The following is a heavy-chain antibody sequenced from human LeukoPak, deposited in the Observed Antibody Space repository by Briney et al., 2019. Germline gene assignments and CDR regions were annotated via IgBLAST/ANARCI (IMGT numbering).Heavy chain of an antibody. J-gene: IGHJ4*02. CDR2: IHISGST. D-gene: IGHD3-10*01. CDR1: GASISSYY. CDR3: AKEGMIQGVVDY. V-gene: IGHV4-4*07. Sequence: PSETLSLTCTVSGASISSYYWSWLRQPAGKGLEWIGHIHISGSTNYNPSLKSRVIMSLDTSKNQFPLKLNSVTAADTAVYYCAKEGMIQGVVDYWGQGALVTVSS.